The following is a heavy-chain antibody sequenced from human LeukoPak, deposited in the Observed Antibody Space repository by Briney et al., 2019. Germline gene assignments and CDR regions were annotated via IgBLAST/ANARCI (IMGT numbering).Heavy chain of an antibody. D-gene: IGHD3-16*01. CDR2: IYYSGST. Sequence: PSETLSLTCTVSGGSISSSSYYWGWIRQPPGKGLEWIGSIYYSGSTYYNPSLKSRVTISVDTSKNQFSLKLSSVTAADTAVYYCARLGGVPIRMFDYWGQGTLVTVSS. J-gene: IGHJ4*02. V-gene: IGHV4-39*07. CDR1: GGSISSSSYY. CDR3: ARLGGVPIRMFDY.